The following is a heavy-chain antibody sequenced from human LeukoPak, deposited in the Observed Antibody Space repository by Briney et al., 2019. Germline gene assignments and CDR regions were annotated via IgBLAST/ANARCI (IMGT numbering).Heavy chain of an antibody. J-gene: IGHJ4*02. CDR1: GFTFSNYA. Sequence: PGGSLRLSCAASGFTFSNYAMSWVRQAPGKGLEWVSGISIAGGVTYYGDSVKGRFTISRDNSKNGLYLEMNSLRAEDTAVYYCAKTPVRVRDTRLDWSQGTLVTVSS. CDR3: AKTPVRVRDTRLD. CDR2: ISIAGGVT. D-gene: IGHD6-19*01. V-gene: IGHV3-23*01.